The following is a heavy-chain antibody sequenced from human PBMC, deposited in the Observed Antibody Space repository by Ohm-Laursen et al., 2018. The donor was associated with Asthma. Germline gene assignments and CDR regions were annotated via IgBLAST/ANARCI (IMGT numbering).Heavy chain of an antibody. CDR2: IYYSGST. CDR3: ARAVADFYYYYGMDV. J-gene: IGHJ6*02. Sequence: GTLSLTCTVSGGSISSYYWSWIRQPPGKGLEWIGYIYYSGSTNYNPSLKSRVTISVDTSKNQFSLKLSSVTAADTAVYYCARAVADFYYYYGMDVWGQGTTVTVSS. D-gene: IGHD6-19*01. CDR1: GGSISSYY. V-gene: IGHV4-59*01.